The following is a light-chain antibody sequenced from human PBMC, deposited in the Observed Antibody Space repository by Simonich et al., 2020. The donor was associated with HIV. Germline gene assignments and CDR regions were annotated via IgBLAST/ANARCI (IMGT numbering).Light chain of an antibody. V-gene: IGKV1-5*03. J-gene: IGKJ1*01. CDR1: QSIRSW. CDR2: KAS. CDR3: QQYNSYST. Sequence: DIQMTQSPSSLSASVGDRVTITCRASQSIRSWLAWYQQKPGKAPKLLIYKASSLERGVPSRFSGSGSGTEFTLTISSLQPDDFATYYCQQYNSYSTFGQGTKVEIK.